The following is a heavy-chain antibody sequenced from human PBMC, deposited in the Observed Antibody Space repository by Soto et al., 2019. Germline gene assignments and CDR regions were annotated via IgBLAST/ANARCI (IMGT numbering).Heavy chain of an antibody. Sequence: SETLSLTCAVSGGSISSSNWWSWVRQPPGKGPEWIGEIYHSGSTNYNPSLKSRVTMSVDTSKNQFSLKLSSVTAADTAVYYCARDSGSGSHDDYYYYVMDGWGQGTTVTVSS. CDR2: IYHSGST. J-gene: IGHJ6*02. CDR1: GGSISSSNW. CDR3: ARDSGSGSHDDYYYYVMDG. V-gene: IGHV4-4*02. D-gene: IGHD3-10*01.